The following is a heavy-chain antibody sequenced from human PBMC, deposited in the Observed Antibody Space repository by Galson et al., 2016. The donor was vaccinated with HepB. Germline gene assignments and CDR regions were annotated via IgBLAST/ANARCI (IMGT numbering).Heavy chain of an antibody. CDR2: IYTTWST. J-gene: IGHJ4*02. Sequence: LSLTCSVSGVSITSDLYFWAWFRQPAGRGLEWVGRIYTTWSTNYNPSLKNRAVINMDKSKNQFSLNLNSVTAADTAVYYCARKSRRGDFDYWGQGTLVTVSS. V-gene: IGHV4-61*02. D-gene: IGHD3-16*01. CDR1: GVSITSDLYF. CDR3: ARKSRRGDFDY.